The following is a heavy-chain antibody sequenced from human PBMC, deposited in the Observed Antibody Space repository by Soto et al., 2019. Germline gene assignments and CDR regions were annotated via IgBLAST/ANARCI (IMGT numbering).Heavy chain of an antibody. V-gene: IGHV4-30-4*01. CDR3: ARERVAAAGTDY. D-gene: IGHD6-13*01. Sequence: PAEGLCLTCTVSVGSISSGVYYWSWIRQPPGKGLEWIGYIYYSGSTYYSPSLKSRVTISVDTSKNQCSLKLSSVTAADTAVYYCARERVAAAGTDYWGQGTLVTVS. CDR1: VGSISSGVYY. J-gene: IGHJ4*02. CDR2: IYYSGST.